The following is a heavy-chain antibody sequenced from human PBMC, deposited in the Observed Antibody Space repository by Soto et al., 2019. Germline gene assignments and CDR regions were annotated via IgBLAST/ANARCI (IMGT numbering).Heavy chain of an antibody. V-gene: IGHV3-30-3*01. CDR1: GFTFSSYA. CDR3: AREGVAGTYRYYFDY. J-gene: IGHJ4*02. D-gene: IGHD6-19*01. Sequence: GGSLRLSCAASGFTFSSYAMHWVRQAPGKGLEWVAVISYDGSNKYYADSVKGRFTISRDNSKNTLYLQMNSLRAEDTAVYYCAREGVAGTYRYYFDYWGQGTLVTVSS. CDR2: ISYDGSNK.